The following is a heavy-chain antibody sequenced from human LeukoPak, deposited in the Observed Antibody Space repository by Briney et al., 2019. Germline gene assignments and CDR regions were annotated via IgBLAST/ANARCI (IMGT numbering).Heavy chain of an antibody. CDR2: IYYSGST. J-gene: IGHJ1*01. D-gene: IGHD5-12*01. CDR3: ERQSGYSGYNEFDD. Sequence: SETLSLTCTVTGDSISSTNYFWGWIRQPPWKGLEWIGIIYYSGSTYSKPSLKSRVTMSVDTSKNQFSLKLNSVTAADTAVYYCERQSGYSGYNEFDDWGQGTLVTVSS. CDR1: GDSISSTNYF. V-gene: IGHV4-39*01.